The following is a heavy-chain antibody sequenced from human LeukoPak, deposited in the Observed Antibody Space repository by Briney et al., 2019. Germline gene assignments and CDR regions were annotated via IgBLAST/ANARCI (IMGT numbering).Heavy chain of an antibody. V-gene: IGHV3-48*04. CDR3: TRGGVDY. CDR2: ISSSSSTI. Sequence: GGSLRLSCAASGLTFSSYSMNWVRQAPGMGLEWVSYISSSSSTIYYADSVKGRFTISRDNAKNTLYLQMNSLRAEDTAVYYCTRGGVDYWGQGTLVTVSS. J-gene: IGHJ4*02. CDR1: GLTFSSYS.